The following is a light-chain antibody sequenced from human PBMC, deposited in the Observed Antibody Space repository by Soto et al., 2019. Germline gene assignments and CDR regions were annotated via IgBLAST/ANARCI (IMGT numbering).Light chain of an antibody. J-gene: IGKJ4*01. CDR3: QQYYDWPLVT. CDR2: GAS. CDR1: QSISTN. V-gene: IGKV3-15*01. Sequence: IIIAQSPATLSVSPGERVTLSCRASQSISTNLAWYQQKSGQAPRLLIYGASTRDTHIPDRFSGTGSETEFTLSVSSLQSEDFAVYYCQQYYDWPLVTFGGGTKVDIK.